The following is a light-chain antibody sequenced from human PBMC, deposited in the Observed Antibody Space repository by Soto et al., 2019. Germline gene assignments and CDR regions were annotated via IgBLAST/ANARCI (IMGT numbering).Light chain of an antibody. CDR2: DVS. V-gene: IGLV2-11*01. Sequence: QSALTQPRSVSGSPGQSVTISCTGTSSDVGGYNYVSWYQQHPGKAPKLMIYDVSKRPSGVPDRFSGSKSGNTASLTISGLQAEEEADYYCCSYAGSYTYVFGTGTRSPS. CDR3: CSYAGSYTYV. J-gene: IGLJ1*01. CDR1: SSDVGGYNY.